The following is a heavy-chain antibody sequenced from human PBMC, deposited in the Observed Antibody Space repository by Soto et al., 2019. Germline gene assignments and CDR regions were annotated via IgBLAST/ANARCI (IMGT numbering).Heavy chain of an antibody. V-gene: IGHV1-69*12. J-gene: IGHJ6*02. CDR2: IISIFGTA. CDR3: ARHVPAAGYYYGMDV. Sequence: QVQLVQSGAEVKKPGSSVKVSCKASGGTFSSYAISWVRQAPGQGLEWMGGIISIFGTANYAQKFQGRVTCXADESTSTAYRELSSLRSEDTAVYYCARHVPAAGYYYGMDVWGQGTTVTVSS. D-gene: IGHD2-2*01. CDR1: GGTFSSYA.